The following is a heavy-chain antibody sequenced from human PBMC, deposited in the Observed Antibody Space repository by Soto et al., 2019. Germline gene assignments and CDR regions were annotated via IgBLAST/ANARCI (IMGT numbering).Heavy chain of an antibody. V-gene: IGHV3-30-3*01. CDR3: ARADQWLVRGFDY. J-gene: IGHJ4*02. CDR1: GFTFSSYA. Sequence: AGGSLRLSCAASGFTFSSYAMHWVRQAPGKGLEWVAVISYDGSNKYYADSVKGRFTISRDNSKNTLYLQMNSLRAEDTAVYYCARADQWLVRGFDYWGQGTLVTVSS. CDR2: ISYDGSNK. D-gene: IGHD6-19*01.